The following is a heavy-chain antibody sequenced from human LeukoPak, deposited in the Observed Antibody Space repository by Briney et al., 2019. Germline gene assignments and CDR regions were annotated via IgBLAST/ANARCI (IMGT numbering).Heavy chain of an antibody. J-gene: IGHJ4*02. V-gene: IGHV3-7*01. CDR1: GFTFSDYW. CDR2: IRQDGSEK. CDR3: ARHDNTAWYCLTD. Sequence: PGGSLRLSCAVSGFTFSDYWMSWVRQAPGKGLEWVANIRQDGSEKHYVDSVKGRFTISRDNAKNSLYLQMNSLRAEDTAVYYCARHDNTAWYCLTDWGRGTLVTVSS. D-gene: IGHD6-13*01.